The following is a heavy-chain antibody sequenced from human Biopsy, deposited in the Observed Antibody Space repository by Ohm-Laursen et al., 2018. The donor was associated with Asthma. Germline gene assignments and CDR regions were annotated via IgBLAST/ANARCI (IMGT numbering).Heavy chain of an antibody. V-gene: IGHV3-33*05. J-gene: IGHJ4*02. Sequence: SLRLSCSASGFTFSSYGMDWVRQAPGKGLEWVALMSYDGSMKDYADSVRGRFTISRDNSKNTLYLRMNSLRVEDTGTYYCARGLDDSGRSSLDYWGQGSLVTVSS. CDR3: ARGLDDSGRSSLDY. CDR1: GFTFSSYG. CDR2: MSYDGSMK. D-gene: IGHD3-10*01.